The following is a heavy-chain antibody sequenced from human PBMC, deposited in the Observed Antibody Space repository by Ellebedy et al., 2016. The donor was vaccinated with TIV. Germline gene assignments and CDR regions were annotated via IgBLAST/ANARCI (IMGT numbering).Heavy chain of an antibody. D-gene: IGHD5-18*01. CDR3: ARRRGYRGFDLWDN. V-gene: IGHV3-7*01. CDR1: GFTFSTYW. Sequence: GESLKISXAASGFTFSTYWMSWVRQAPGKEQECVANVRQDENEIHYVGSVKGRFTISRDNAKNSLYLQMNSLRAEDTAVYYCARRRGYRGFDLWDNWGQGTLVTVSS. CDR2: VRQDENEI. J-gene: IGHJ4*02.